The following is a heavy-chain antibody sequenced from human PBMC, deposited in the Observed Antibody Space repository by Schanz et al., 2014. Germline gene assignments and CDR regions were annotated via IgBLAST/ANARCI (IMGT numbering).Heavy chain of an antibody. J-gene: IGHJ1*01. Sequence: VQLVESGGGVVQPGGSLRLSCAASGFIFSSYSMNWVRQAPGKGLEWLSYIATSSSTRHYADSVKGRVTISRDNAKNSVSLQMRRLRVEDTAVYYCASGVHVSSLQKGLQFWGRGTLVIVSS. V-gene: IGHV3-48*01. CDR1: GFIFSSYS. D-gene: IGHD3-10*01. CDR3: ASGVHVSSLQKGLQF. CDR2: IATSSSTR.